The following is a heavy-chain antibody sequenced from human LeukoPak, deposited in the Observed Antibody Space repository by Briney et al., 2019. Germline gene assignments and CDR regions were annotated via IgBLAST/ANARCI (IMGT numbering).Heavy chain of an antibody. CDR3: SKTIAVADPTDY. J-gene: IGHJ4*02. D-gene: IGHD6-19*01. CDR1: GFTVSNNY. Sequence: GGSLRLSCAASGFTVSNNYMSWVRQRPGKGLEWVSVIYSGGNTYYADSVKGRFTISRDNSKNTLYLQMNSLRAEDTAVYYCSKTIAVADPTDYWGQGTLVAVSS. V-gene: IGHV3-66*02. CDR2: IYSGGNT.